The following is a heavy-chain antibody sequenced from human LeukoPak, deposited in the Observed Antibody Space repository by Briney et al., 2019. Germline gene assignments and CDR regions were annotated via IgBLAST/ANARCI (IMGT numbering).Heavy chain of an antibody. J-gene: IGHJ4*02. Sequence: GGSLRLSCAASGFTFSTYDMHWVRQATGKGLERVSAIGTPGDTYYPGSVKGRFTISRENAKNSLYLQMNSLRAGDTAVYYCARSTSWWKIDYWGQGTLVTVSS. CDR1: GFTFSTYD. V-gene: IGHV3-13*04. D-gene: IGHD6-13*01. CDR2: IGTPGDT. CDR3: ARSTSWWKIDY.